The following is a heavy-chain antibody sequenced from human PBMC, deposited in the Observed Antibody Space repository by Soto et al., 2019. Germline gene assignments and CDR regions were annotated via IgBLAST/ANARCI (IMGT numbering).Heavy chain of an antibody. CDR2: ISGSGGST. Sequence: EVQLLESGGGLVQPGGSLRLSCAASGFTFSSYAMSWVRQAPGKGLEWVSAISGSGGSTYYADSVKGRFTISRDNSKNTLYLQMNSLRAEDTAVYYCAKDSTAYSSSYDFDYWRQGTLVTVSS. J-gene: IGHJ4*02. CDR1: GFTFSSYA. CDR3: AKDSTAYSSSYDFDY. D-gene: IGHD6-6*01. V-gene: IGHV3-23*01.